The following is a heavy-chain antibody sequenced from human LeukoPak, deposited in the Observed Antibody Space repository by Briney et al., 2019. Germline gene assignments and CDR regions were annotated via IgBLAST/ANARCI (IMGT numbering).Heavy chain of an antibody. CDR2: ISVSGGDT. Sequence: GGSLRLSCAASGFTFSSYAMTWVRQAPGQGLEWVSAISVSGGDTYYADSVKGRFTISRDNSKNTLFLQMNSLRAEDAAVYYCAKETGSAVAGYFDYWGQGTLVTVSS. CDR1: GFTFSSYA. D-gene: IGHD6-19*01. V-gene: IGHV3-23*01. CDR3: AKETGSAVAGYFDY. J-gene: IGHJ4*02.